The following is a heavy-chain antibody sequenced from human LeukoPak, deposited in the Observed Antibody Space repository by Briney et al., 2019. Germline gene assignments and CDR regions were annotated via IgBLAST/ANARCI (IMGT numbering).Heavy chain of an antibody. CDR3: ARDRWNYVAHYYGMDV. V-gene: IGHV3-11*01. J-gene: IGHJ6*02. Sequence: GGSLRLSCAASGFTFGDYYMSWIRQAPGKGLEWVSYISSSGSTIYYADSVKGRFTISRDNAKNSLYLQMNSLRAEDTAVYYCARDRWNYVAHYYGMDVWGQGTTVTVSS. CDR2: ISSSGSTI. CDR1: GFTFGDYY. D-gene: IGHD1-7*01.